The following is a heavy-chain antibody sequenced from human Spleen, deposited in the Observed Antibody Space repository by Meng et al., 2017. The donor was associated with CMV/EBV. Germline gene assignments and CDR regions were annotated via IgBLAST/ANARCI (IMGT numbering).Heavy chain of an antibody. CDR2: INHSGST. Sequence: YGGSFSGYYWSWIRQPPGKGLEWIGEINHSGSTNYNPSLKSRVTISVDTSKNQFSLKLSSVTAADTAVYYCARAPRILTGYYTSWFDPWGQGTLVTVSS. CDR1: GGSFSGYY. J-gene: IGHJ5*02. V-gene: IGHV4-34*01. D-gene: IGHD3-9*01. CDR3: ARAPRILTGYYTSWFDP.